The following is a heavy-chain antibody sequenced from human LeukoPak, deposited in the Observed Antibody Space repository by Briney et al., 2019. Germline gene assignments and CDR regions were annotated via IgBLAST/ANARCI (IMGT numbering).Heavy chain of an antibody. CDR3: ARSAYNYGYVYFDH. CDR2: TDPNSDNI. D-gene: IGHD5-18*01. V-gene: IGHV1-2*02. CDR1: GYTFTGCF. Sequence: ASVKVSCKASGYTFTGCFIHYVRQAPGQGLEWMGWTDPNSDNIRYSETFKDRVTMTRDTSTNTAYMELSWLRSDDTAVYYCARSAYNYGYVYFDHWGQGTLVIVSS. J-gene: IGHJ4*02.